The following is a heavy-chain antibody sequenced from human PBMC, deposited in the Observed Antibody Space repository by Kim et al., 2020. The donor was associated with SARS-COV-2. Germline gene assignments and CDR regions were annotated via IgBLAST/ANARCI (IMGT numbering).Heavy chain of an antibody. CDR2: ISSNSDTI. V-gene: IGHV3-9*01. CDR1: GFTFDDYP. D-gene: IGHD1-26*01. Sequence: GGSLRLSCAASGFTFDDYPMHWVRQAPGKGLEWVSGISSNSDTIAYADSLKGRFTISRDNAKNSLYLQMNSLRLEDTALYYCAKRDSGSSRHFDYWGQENLVTVSS. CDR3: AKRDSGSSRHFDY. J-gene: IGHJ4*02.